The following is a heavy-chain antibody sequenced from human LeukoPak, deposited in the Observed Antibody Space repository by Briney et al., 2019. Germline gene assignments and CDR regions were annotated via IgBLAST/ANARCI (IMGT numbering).Heavy chain of an antibody. CDR3: ARLDYYDSSGYSDFDY. CDR2: IYPGDSDT. D-gene: IGHD3-22*01. Sequence: GESLKISCKGSGYSFTSYWIGWVRQMPGKGREWMGIIYPGDSDTRYSPSFQGQVTISADKSISTAYLQWSSLKASDTAMYYCARLDYYDSSGYSDFDYWGQGTLVTVSS. CDR1: GYSFTSYW. J-gene: IGHJ4*02. V-gene: IGHV5-51*01.